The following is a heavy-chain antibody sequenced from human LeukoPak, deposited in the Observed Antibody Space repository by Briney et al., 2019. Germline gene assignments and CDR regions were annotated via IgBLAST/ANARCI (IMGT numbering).Heavy chain of an antibody. Sequence: PSETLSLTCTVSGGSISSYYWSWIRQPPGKGLEWIGYIYYSGSTNYNPSLKSRVTISVDTSKNQFSLKLSSVTAADAAVYYCARGGGTTKYYYYGMDVWGQGTTVTVSS. CDR3: ARGGGTTKYYYYGMDV. CDR2: IYYSGST. CDR1: GGSISSYY. J-gene: IGHJ6*02. D-gene: IGHD1-1*01. V-gene: IGHV4-59*01.